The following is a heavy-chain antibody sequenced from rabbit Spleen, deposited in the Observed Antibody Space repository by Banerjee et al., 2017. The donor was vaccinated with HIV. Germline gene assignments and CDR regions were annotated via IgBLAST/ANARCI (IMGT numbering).Heavy chain of an antibody. CDR3: TRGSLYSNGWGPNFNL. CDR2: IDPVFGIT. Sequence: QEQLVESGGGLVQPGGSLKLSCKASGFDFSSYGVSWVRQAPGKGLEWIGYIDPVFGITYYANWAKGRFTISRPSSTRVTLQMTSLTAADTATYFCTRGSLYSNGWGPNFNLWGPGTLVTVS. V-gene: IGHV1S39*01. J-gene: IGHJ4*01. CDR1: GFDFSSYG. D-gene: IGHD4-1*01.